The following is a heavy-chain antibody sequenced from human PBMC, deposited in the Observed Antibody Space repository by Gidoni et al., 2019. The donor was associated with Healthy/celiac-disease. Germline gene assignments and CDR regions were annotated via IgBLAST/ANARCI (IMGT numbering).Heavy chain of an antibody. Sequence: QVQLVESGGGVVQPGRSMRISCAASGFTFRTYTMHWVRQAPGKGLEWVSVIPYDGSNEYYADSGKGRFTISRDNSKNTLYLQMDSLRTEDTAVYYCARGGSDFWSGYPCEYWGQGTLVTVSS. CDR3: ARGGSDFWSGYPCEY. V-gene: IGHV3-30-3*01. CDR1: GFTFRTYT. J-gene: IGHJ4*02. CDR2: IPYDGSNE. D-gene: IGHD3-3*01.